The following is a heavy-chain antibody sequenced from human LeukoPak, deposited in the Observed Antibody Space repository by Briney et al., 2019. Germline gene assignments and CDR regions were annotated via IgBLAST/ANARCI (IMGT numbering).Heavy chain of an antibody. CDR3: ARAERFGELFPFDY. CDR2: INHSGST. D-gene: IGHD3-10*01. V-gene: IGHV4-34*01. Sequence: SETLSLTCAVYGGSFSGYYWSWIRQPPGKGLEWIGEINHSGSTNYNPSLKSRVTISVDTSKNQFSLKLSSVTAADTTVYYCARAERFGELFPFDYWGQGTLVTVSS. CDR1: GGSFSGYY. J-gene: IGHJ4*02.